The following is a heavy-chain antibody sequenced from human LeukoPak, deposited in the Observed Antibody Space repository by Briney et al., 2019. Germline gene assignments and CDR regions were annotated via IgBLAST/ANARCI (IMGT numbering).Heavy chain of an antibody. Sequence: SETLSLTCTVSGGSISSSSYYWGWIRQPPGKGLEWIGSIYYSGSTYYNPSLKSRVTISVDTSKHQFSLKLSSVTAADTAVYYCARQHRGYCSSTSCLNEVDSWGQGSLVTVSS. CDR3: ARQHRGYCSSTSCLNEVDS. V-gene: IGHV4-39*01. D-gene: IGHD2-2*01. J-gene: IGHJ4*02. CDR1: GGSISSSSYY. CDR2: IYYSGST.